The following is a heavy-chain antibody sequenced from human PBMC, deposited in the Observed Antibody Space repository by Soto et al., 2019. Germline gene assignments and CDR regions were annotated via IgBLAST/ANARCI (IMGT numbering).Heavy chain of an antibody. J-gene: IGHJ4*02. CDR1: GGSVSSGSYY. Sequence: SETLSLTCTVSGGSVSSGSYYWSWIRQPPWKGLEWIGYIYYSGSTNYNPSLKSRVTISVDTSKNQFSLKLSSVTAADTAVYYCAREYQTYYDYVWGSYRNYYFDYWGQGXLVTVYS. V-gene: IGHV4-61*01. CDR3: AREYQTYYDYVWGSYRNYYFDY. CDR2: IYYSGST. D-gene: IGHD3-16*02.